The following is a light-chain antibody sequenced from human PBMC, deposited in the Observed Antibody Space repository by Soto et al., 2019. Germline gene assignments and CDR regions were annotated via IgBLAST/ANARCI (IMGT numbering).Light chain of an antibody. CDR3: QQYGSSPI. CDR1: QSVGSY. J-gene: IGKJ4*01. V-gene: IGKV3-20*01. Sequence: EIVLTQSPATLSLSPGERATLSCRASQSVGSYLAWYQQKPGQAPKFLIYGVSSRATGIPDRFSGSGSGTDFTLTISRLEPEDFAVYYCQQYGSSPIFGGGTKVDIK. CDR2: GVS.